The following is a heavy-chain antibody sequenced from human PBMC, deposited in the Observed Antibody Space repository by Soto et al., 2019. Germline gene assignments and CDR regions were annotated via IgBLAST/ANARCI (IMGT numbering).Heavy chain of an antibody. J-gene: IGHJ6*02. V-gene: IGHV3-23*01. CDR3: AKDGVIGYYGMDV. Sequence: TGGSLRLSCAASGFTFSSYAMSWVRQAPGKGLEWVSSISGSGGSTYYADSVKGRFTISRDNSKNTLYLQLNSLRAEDTAVYYCAKDGVIGYYGMDVWGQGTTVTVSS. CDR2: ISGSGGST. D-gene: IGHD3-16*01. CDR1: GFTFSSYA.